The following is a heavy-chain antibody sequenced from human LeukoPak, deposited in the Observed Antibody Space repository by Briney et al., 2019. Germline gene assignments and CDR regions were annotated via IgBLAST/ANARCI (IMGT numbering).Heavy chain of an antibody. V-gene: IGHV4-4*07. J-gene: IGHJ5*02. Sequence: SETLSLTCTVSGGSISSYYWSWIRQPAGKGLEWIGRIYTSGSTNYNPSLKSRVTMSVDTSKNQFSLKLSSVTAADTAVYYCARDPSRITGTGNWFDPWGQGTLVTVSS. CDR2: IYTSGST. D-gene: IGHD1-20*01. CDR1: GGSISSYY. CDR3: ARDPSRITGTGNWFDP.